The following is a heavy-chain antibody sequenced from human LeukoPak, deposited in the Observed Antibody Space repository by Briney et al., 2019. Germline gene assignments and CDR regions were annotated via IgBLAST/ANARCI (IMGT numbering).Heavy chain of an antibody. CDR3: AKNGDGDYLDY. V-gene: IGHV3-23*01. CDR1: GFTFSSYA. J-gene: IGHJ4*02. CDR2: ISGSGGST. D-gene: IGHD4-17*01. Sequence: GGSLRLSCAASGFTFSSYAMSWVRQAPEKGLEWVSAISGSGGSTYYADSVKGRFTISRDNSKNTLYLQMNGLRAEDTAVYYCAKNGDGDYLDYWGQGTLVTVSP.